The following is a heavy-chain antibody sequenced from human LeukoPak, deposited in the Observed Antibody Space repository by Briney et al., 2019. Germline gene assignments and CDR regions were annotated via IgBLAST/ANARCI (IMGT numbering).Heavy chain of an antibody. CDR2: FSSKSGSI. J-gene: IGHJ4*02. D-gene: IGHD4-11*01. Sequence: GGTLRLSCAASGFTFSSYSMNWVRQAPGKGLEWVSSFSSKSGSIYYADSVKGRFTISRDNAKNSLFLQMNGLRAEDTAVYYCSRGSNCDYWGQGTLVTVSS. CDR3: SRGSNCDY. CDR1: GFTFSSYS. V-gene: IGHV3-21*01.